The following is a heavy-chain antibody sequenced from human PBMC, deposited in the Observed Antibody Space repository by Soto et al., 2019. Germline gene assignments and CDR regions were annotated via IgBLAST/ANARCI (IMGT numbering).Heavy chain of an antibody. V-gene: IGHV1-46*03. D-gene: IGHD2-2*01. Sequence: GASVKLSCKASGYTFTSYYMHWVRQAPRQGLEWMGIINPSGGSTSYAQKFQGRVTMTRDTSTSTVYMELSSLRSEDTAVYYCAREYCSSTSCPKNWFDPWGQGTLVTVSS. J-gene: IGHJ5*02. CDR3: AREYCSSTSCPKNWFDP. CDR2: INPSGGST. CDR1: GYTFTSYY.